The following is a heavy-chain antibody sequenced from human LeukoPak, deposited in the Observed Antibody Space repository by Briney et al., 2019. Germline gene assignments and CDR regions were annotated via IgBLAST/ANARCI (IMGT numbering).Heavy chain of an antibody. V-gene: IGHV3-33*01. J-gene: IGHJ4*02. CDR3: ARDELAVAKKGFLDS. CDR1: GFIFGSYG. D-gene: IGHD6-19*01. CDR2: IWYDGSNK. Sequence: GGSLRLSCAASGFIFGSYGMHWVRQAPGKGLEWVAVIWYDGSNKYYADSVKGRFTISRDNSKNTLYLQVNSLRAEDTAVYYCARDELAVAKKGFLDSWGQGTLVTVSS.